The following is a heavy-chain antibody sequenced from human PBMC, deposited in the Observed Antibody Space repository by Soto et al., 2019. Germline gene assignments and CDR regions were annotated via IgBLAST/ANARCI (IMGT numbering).Heavy chain of an antibody. CDR3: ARGGYSTTHHHSYGMDV. D-gene: IGHD6-13*01. Sequence: SVKVSCKASGGTFSSYAISWVRQAPGQGLEWMGGIIPIFGTANYAQKFQGRVTITADESTSTAYMELSSLRSEDTAVYYCARGGYSTTHHHSYGMDVWGQGTTVTVSS. CDR1: GGTFSSYA. V-gene: IGHV1-69*13. CDR2: IIPIFGTA. J-gene: IGHJ6*02.